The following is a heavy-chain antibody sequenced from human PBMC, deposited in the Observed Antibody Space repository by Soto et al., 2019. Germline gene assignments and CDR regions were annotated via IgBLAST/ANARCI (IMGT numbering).Heavy chain of an antibody. J-gene: IGHJ3*02. CDR3: AREGVVITTPDAFDI. CDR1: GYTFTSYG. D-gene: IGHD3-22*01. Sequence: ASVKVSCRASGYTFTSYGISWVRQAPGQGLEWMGWISAYSGNTNYAQKLQGRVTMTTDTSTSTAYMELRSLRSDDTAVYYCAREGVVITTPDAFDIWGQGTMVTV. CDR2: ISAYSGNT. V-gene: IGHV1-18*01.